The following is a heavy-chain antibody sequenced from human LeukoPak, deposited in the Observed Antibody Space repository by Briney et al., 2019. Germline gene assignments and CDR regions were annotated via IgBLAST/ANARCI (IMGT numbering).Heavy chain of an antibody. CDR2: SSYSGST. Sequence: SETLSLTCTVSGVSISSYYWNWIRQPPGKGLEWIGYSSYSGSTSYNPSLKSRVTISVGTSKNQFSLKLTSVTATDTAVYYCARAYGSYAFDYWGQGTLVTVSS. D-gene: IGHD1-26*01. CDR3: ARAYGSYAFDY. CDR1: GVSISSYY. V-gene: IGHV4-59*01. J-gene: IGHJ4*02.